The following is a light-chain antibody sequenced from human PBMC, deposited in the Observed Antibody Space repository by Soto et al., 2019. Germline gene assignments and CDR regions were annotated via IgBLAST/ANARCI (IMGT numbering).Light chain of an antibody. CDR1: EGVLQSHGYND. V-gene: IGKV2-28*01. Sequence: IVMTQSPLSLGVTTGVPASMSFRSSEGVLQSHGYNDWDWYLQKPGQSPQVVIYSGSQRASGVPDRFSGGGSGTDFTRKISRVEAEDIGVYYCMQARQTPSTFGPGTRLEIK. CDR2: SGS. J-gene: IGKJ5*01. CDR3: MQARQTPST.